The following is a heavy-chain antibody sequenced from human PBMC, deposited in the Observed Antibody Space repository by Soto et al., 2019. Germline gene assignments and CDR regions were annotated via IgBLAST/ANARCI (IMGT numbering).Heavy chain of an antibody. CDR3: ATGQDGYFDY. CDR2: FDPEDGET. CDR1: VYTLNELS. J-gene: IGHJ4*02. V-gene: IGHV1-24*01. Sequence: GASVKVSCKDSVYTLNELSIHCVRQAPGKGLEWMGGFDPEDGETIYAQKFQGRVTMTEDTSTDTAYMELSSLRSEDTAVYYCATGQDGYFDYWGQGTLVTVSS.